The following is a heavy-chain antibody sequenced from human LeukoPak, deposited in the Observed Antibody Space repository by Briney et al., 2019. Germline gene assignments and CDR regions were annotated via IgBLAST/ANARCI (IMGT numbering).Heavy chain of an antibody. CDR2: MNPNSGNT. Sequence: ASVKVSCKASGYTFTNYDINWVRQATGQGLEWMGWMNPNSGNTSYAQKFQGRVTMTKNISISTAYMDLSSLRSEDTAVYYCARGGGYCSGGSCPYYFDYWGQGTLVTVSS. J-gene: IGHJ4*02. CDR1: GYTFTNYD. CDR3: ARGGGYCSGGSCPYYFDY. D-gene: IGHD2-15*01. V-gene: IGHV1-8*01.